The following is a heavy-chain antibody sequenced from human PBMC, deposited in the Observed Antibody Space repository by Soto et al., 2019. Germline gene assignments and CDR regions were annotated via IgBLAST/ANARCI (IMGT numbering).Heavy chain of an antibody. CDR1: GGSISSSSYY. CDR3: ARHRSYYYYYGMDV. CDR2: IYYSGST. J-gene: IGHJ6*02. V-gene: IGHV4-39*01. Sequence: QLQLQESGPGLVKPSETLSLTCTVSGGSISSSSYYWGWIRHPPGKGLEWIGSIYYSGSTDYNPSLKSRVTISVDTSKNQCSLKLSSVTAADTAVDYCARHRSYYYYYGMDVWGQGTTVTVSS.